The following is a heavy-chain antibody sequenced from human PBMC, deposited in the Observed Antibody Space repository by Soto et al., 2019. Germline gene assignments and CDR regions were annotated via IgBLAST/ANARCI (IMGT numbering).Heavy chain of an antibody. CDR3: ARGLWFGELLSGAFDI. J-gene: IGHJ3*02. V-gene: IGHV1-46*01. D-gene: IGHD3-10*01. CDR2: INPSGGST. CDR1: GYTFTSYY. Sequence: ASVKVSCKASGYTFTSYYMHWVRQAPGQGLEWMGIINPSGGSTSYAQKFQGRVTMTRDTSTSTVYMELSSLRSEDTAVYYCARGLWFGELLSGAFDIWGQGTMVTVSS.